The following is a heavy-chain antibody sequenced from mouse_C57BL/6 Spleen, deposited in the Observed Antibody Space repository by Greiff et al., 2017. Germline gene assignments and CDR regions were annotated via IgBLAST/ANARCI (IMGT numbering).Heavy chain of an antibody. D-gene: IGHD3-1*01. V-gene: IGHV1-69*01. CDR3: ARRGSGYPFDY. CDR1: GYTFTSYW. J-gene: IGHJ2*01. Sequence: QVQLKQPGAELVMPGASVKLSCKASGYTFTSYWMHWVKQRPGQGLEWIGEIDPSDSYTNYNQKFKGKSTLTVDKSSSTAYMQLSSLTSEDSAVXYCARRGSGYPFDYWGQGTTLTVSS. CDR2: IDPSDSYT.